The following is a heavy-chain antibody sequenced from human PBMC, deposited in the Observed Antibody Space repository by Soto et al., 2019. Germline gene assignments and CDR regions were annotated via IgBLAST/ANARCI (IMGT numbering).Heavy chain of an antibody. CDR3: ACMYYYDSSGYYSWFDP. CDR2: INPNSGGT. V-gene: IGHV1-2*02. D-gene: IGHD3-22*01. CDR1: GFTFSSYD. J-gene: IGHJ5*02. Sequence: PGGSLRLSCAASGFTFSSYDMHWVRQAPGQGLEWMGWINPNSGGTNYAQKFQGRVTMTRDTSISTAYMELSRLRSDDTAVYYCACMYYYDSSGYYSWFDPWGQGTLVTVSS.